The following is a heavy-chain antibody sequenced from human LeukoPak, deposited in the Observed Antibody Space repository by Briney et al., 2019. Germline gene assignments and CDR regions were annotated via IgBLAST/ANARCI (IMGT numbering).Heavy chain of an antibody. V-gene: IGHV3-7*01. CDR1: GFTFSSYW. CDR2: IKLDGSEK. D-gene: IGHD3-16*02. CDR3: ARDFFAFGGVIALLDY. J-gene: IGHJ4*02. Sequence: GGTLRLSCAASGFTFSSYWMSWVRQAPGKGLEWVANIKLDGSEKYYVDSVKGRFTISRDNAKKSLYLQMNSLRDEDTAVYYCARDFFAFGGVIALLDYWGQGTLVTVSS.